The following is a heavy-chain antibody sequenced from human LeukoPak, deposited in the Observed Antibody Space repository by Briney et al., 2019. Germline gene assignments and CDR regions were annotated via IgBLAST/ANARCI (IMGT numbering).Heavy chain of an antibody. CDR3: ARGGIRGYSAFDNLDF. CDR1: GASINDFY. J-gene: IGHJ4*02. D-gene: IGHD5-12*01. Sequence: PSETLSLTCAVSGASINDFYWTWIRQPPGKGLEWIGYVYYGGSTNYNPSLKSRVSMSVDTSKNQFSLTLASVTVADTAFYYCARGGIRGYSAFDNLDFWGLGTHVTVSS. V-gene: IGHV4-59*01. CDR2: VYYGGST.